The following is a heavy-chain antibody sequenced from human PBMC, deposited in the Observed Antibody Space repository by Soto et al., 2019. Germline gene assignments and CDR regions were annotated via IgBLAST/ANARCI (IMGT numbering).Heavy chain of an antibody. CDR1: GYTLTELS. CDR3: AKASIAAAGHFDY. CDR2: FDPEDGET. V-gene: IGHV1-24*01. J-gene: IGHJ4*02. Sequence: GASVKVSCKVSGYTLTELSMHWVRQAPGKGLEWMGGFDPEDGETIYAQKFQGRVTMTEDTSTDTAYMELNSLRAEDTAVYYCAKASIAAAGHFDYWGQGTLVTVSS. D-gene: IGHD6-13*01.